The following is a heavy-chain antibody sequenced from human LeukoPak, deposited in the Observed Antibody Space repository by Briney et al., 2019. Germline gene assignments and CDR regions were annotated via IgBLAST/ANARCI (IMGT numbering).Heavy chain of an antibody. CDR1: GYTFTSYG. Sequence: ASVKVSCKASGYTFTSYGISWARQAPGQGLEWMGWISAYNGNTNYAQKLQGRVTMTRDTSTSTVYMDLSSLRSDDTAVYYCAREVAPAAVHYTFDIWGQGTMVSVSS. V-gene: IGHV1-18*01. CDR3: AREVAPAAVHYTFDI. D-gene: IGHD2-2*02. CDR2: ISAYNGNT. J-gene: IGHJ3*02.